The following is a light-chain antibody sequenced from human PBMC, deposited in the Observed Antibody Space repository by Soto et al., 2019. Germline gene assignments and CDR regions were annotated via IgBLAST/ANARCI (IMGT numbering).Light chain of an antibody. J-gene: IGKJ3*01. CDR2: AVS. V-gene: IGKV1-9*01. CDR1: QGISSY. Sequence: DIQLTQSPSFLSASVGDRVTITCRASQGISSYLAWYQQKPRKAPKLLIYAVSTLQSGVPLRFSCSGSVKEFTLTISSLQTEDFATYFFQQLNSYPRTFGAGTKVDIK. CDR3: QQLNSYPRT.